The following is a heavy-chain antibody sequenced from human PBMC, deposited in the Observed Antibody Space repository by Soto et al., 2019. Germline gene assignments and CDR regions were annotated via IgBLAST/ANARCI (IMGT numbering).Heavy chain of an antibody. V-gene: IGHV4-34*01. J-gene: IGHJ6*02. CDR1: GASLSGVY. CDR2: INHSGSA. D-gene: IGHD6-19*01. CDR3: ARAFKGIIENTGWPKPYYYGLDV. Sequence: QVQLQQWGAGLLKPSETLSLTCGVSGASLSGVYWTWIRQTPGRGLEWIGEINHSGSAYYNPALGERDTISVDTSTKQLSLRLTSVTAADAGRYYCARAFKGIIENTGWPKPYYYGLDVWAQGTAVIVSS.